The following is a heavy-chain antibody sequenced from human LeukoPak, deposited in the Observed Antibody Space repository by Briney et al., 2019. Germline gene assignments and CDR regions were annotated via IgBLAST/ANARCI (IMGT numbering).Heavy chain of an antibody. CDR2: IWYDGSNK. J-gene: IGHJ2*01. Sequence: GGSLRLSCAASGFTFSSYAMSWVRQAPGKGLEWVAVIWYDGSNKYYADSVKGRFTISRDNSKNTLYLQMNSLRAEDTAVYYCARPLITSSWSPESFDLWGRGTLVTVSS. V-gene: IGHV3-33*08. D-gene: IGHD6-13*01. CDR1: GFTFSSYA. CDR3: ARPLITSSWSPESFDL.